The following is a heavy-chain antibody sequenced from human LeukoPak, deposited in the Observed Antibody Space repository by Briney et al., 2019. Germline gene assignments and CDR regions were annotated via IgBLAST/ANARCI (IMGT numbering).Heavy chain of an antibody. V-gene: IGHV1-69*06. Sequence: SVKVSCKASGGTFSSYAIVWVRQAPGQGLEWMGGIIPIFGTADYAQKFQGRVTITADKSTSTAYMELSSLRSEDTAVYYCATSSLVDIVATIRQYYYYYMDVWGKGTTVTVSS. D-gene: IGHD5-12*01. CDR1: GGTFSSYA. CDR3: ATSSLVDIVATIRQYYYYYMDV. J-gene: IGHJ6*03. CDR2: IIPIFGTA.